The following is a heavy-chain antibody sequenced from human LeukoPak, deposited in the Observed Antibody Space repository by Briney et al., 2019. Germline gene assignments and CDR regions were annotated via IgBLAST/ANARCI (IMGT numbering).Heavy chain of an antibody. CDR3: ARDEAWNVSHYYYYMDV. Sequence: SETLSLTCTVSGGSISSSSYYWGWIRQPPGKGLEWIGSIYYSGSTYYNPSLKSRVTISVDTSKNQFSLKLSSVTAADTAVYYCARDEAWNVSHYYYYMDVWGKGTTVTVSS. J-gene: IGHJ6*03. D-gene: IGHD1-1*01. CDR2: IYYSGST. V-gene: IGHV4-39*07. CDR1: GGSISSSSYY.